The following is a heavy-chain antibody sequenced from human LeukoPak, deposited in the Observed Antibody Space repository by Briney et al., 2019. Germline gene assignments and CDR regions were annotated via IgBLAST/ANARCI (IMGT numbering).Heavy chain of an antibody. CDR1: GFTFSSHS. CDR3: ARGMATIDGYYYYMDV. D-gene: IGHD5-24*01. CDR2: ISSSSSYI. J-gene: IGHJ6*03. V-gene: IGHV3-21*01. Sequence: GGSLRLSCAASGFTFSSHSMNWVRQAPGKGLEWVSSISSSSSYIYYADSVKGRFTISRHNAKNSLYLQMNSLGAEDTAVYYCARGMATIDGYYYYMDVWGKGTTVTVSS.